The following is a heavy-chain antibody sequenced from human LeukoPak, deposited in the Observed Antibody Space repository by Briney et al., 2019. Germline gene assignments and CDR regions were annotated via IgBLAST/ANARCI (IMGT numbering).Heavy chain of an antibody. J-gene: IGHJ6*04. CDR2: ISSSGSTI. Sequence: GGSLRLSCAASGFTYSSYEMNWVRQAPGKGLEWVSYISSSGSTIYYADSVKGRFTISRDNAKNSLYLQMNSLRAEDTAVYYCAELGITMIGGVWGKGTTVIISS. CDR1: GFTYSSYE. V-gene: IGHV3-48*03. D-gene: IGHD3-10*02. CDR3: AELGITMIGGV.